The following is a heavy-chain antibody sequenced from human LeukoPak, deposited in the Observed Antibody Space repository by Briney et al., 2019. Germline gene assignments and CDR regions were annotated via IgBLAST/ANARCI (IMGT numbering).Heavy chain of an antibody. CDR1: GFTVSSNY. D-gene: IGHD3-22*01. V-gene: IGHV3-53*01. J-gene: IGHJ4*02. Sequence: RGSLRLSCAASGFTVSSNYMSWVRQAPGKGLEWVSVIYSGGSTYYADSVKGRFTISRDNSKNTLYLQMNSLRAEDTAVYYCARDIYYYDSSDYYYPGGSDYWGQGTLVTVSS. CDR3: ARDIYYYDSSDYYYPGGSDY. CDR2: IYSGGST.